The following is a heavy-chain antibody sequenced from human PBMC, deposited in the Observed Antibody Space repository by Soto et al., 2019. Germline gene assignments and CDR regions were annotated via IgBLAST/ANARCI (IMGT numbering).Heavy chain of an antibody. V-gene: IGHV1-18*04. CDR2: ISPLKGRT. D-gene: IGHD4-17*01. Sequence: QVQLVQSGPDLKRPGASMKVSCKASGYTFTSYGISWVRQAPGQGLEWMAWISPLKGRTQYSQKAQGRVTLSTDASSDTAYMEITTLRVDDTAVYYCAMDYGDRPEYFKHWCQGTLVTVS. J-gene: IGHJ1*01. CDR3: AMDYGDRPEYFKH. CDR1: GYTFTSYG.